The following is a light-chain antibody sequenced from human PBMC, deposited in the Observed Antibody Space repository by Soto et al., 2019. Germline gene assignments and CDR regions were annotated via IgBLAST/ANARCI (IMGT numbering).Light chain of an antibody. CDR1: QSLLNSKGYNY. CDR3: MQALETPQA. CDR2: LGS. V-gene: IGKV2-28*01. J-gene: IGKJ1*01. Sequence: EMTPSPPSHPVTPGEPASIXXRSRQSLLNSKGYNYVDGDLQKPGTSPQXXCDLGSYLASQGPDKFSGRGSGTDCTLKIRIVRAGALGVLFCMQALETPQAFGPGTKVDIK.